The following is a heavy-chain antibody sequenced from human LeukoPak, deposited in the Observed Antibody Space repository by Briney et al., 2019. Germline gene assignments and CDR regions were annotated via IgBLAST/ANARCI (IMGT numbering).Heavy chain of an antibody. CDR2: IKKDGSET. J-gene: IGHJ4*02. V-gene: IGHV3-7*03. CDR3: AKLSSPPWWYDGAGSPSSYFDY. CDR1: GFIFSTYW. D-gene: IGHD3-10*01. Sequence: GGSLRLSCAASGFIFSTYWMSWVRQAPGKGLECVAHIKKDGSETHYVDSVKGRFTITRDNGRNSMYLKMNSLRAEDTAVYYCAKLSSPPWWYDGAGSPSSYFDYWGQGTLVTVSS.